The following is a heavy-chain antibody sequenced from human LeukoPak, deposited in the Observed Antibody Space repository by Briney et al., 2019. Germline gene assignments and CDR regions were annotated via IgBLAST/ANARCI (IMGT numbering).Heavy chain of an antibody. D-gene: IGHD1-1*01. CDR2: IYYTGNT. CDR1: RGSISNYY. J-gene: IGHJ5*02. Sequence: SETLSLTCTVSRGSISNYYWNWIRHPPGKGLEWIGYIYYTGNTNYNTSLKSRVTISVDTSKNQFSLKLSSVTAADTAVYYCARDRLQLQSWGQGTLVTVSS. V-gene: IGHV4-59*01. CDR3: ARDRLQLQS.